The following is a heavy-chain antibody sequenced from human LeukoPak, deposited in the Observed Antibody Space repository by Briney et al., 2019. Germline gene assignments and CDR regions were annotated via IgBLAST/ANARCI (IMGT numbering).Heavy chain of an antibody. CDR3: ARDGGYSPFPEYHQYYFDY. V-gene: IGHV1-69*13. CDR2: IIPIFGTA. J-gene: IGHJ4*02. CDR1: GGTFSSYA. D-gene: IGHD5-18*01. Sequence: GASVKVSCKASGGTFSSYAISWVRQAPGQGLEWMGGIIPIFGTANYAQKFQGRVTITADESTSTAYMELSSLRSEDTAAYYCARDGGYSPFPEYHQYYFDYWGQGTLVTVSS.